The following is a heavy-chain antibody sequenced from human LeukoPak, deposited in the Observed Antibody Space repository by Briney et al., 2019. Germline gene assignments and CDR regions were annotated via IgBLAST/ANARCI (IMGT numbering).Heavy chain of an antibody. J-gene: IGHJ4*02. Sequence: QPGGSLRLSCAASGFTFNSHWMSWVRQAPERGLEWVANINQDGSEKNHVDSVRGRFTISRDNAKNSLYLQMNSLRVEDTAVYYCARDVNGGSFDYWGQGTLVTVSS. D-gene: IGHD4-23*01. CDR3: ARDVNGGSFDY. CDR2: INQDGSEK. V-gene: IGHV3-7*01. CDR1: GFTFNSHW.